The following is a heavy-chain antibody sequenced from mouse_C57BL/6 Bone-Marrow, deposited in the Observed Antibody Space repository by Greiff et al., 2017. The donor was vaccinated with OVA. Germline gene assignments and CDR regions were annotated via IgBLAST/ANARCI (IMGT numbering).Heavy chain of an antibody. CDR2: IDPSDSYT. D-gene: IGHD2-4*01. CDR1: GYTFTSYW. J-gene: IGHJ2*01. CDR3: AREGYYDDDEDN. V-gene: IGHV1-50*01. Sequence: QVQLQQPGAELVKPGASVKLSCKASGYTFTSYWMQWVKQRPGPGLEWIGEIDPSDSYTNYNHKFKGKATLTVDTSSRTAYMQLSSLTSEDDADYYCAREGYYDDDEDNWGQGTTHTVSS.